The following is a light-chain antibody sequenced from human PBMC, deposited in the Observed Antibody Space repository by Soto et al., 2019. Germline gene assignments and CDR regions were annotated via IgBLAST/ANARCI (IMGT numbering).Light chain of an antibody. J-gene: IGLJ1*01. CDR1: SSDVGSYNL. Sequence: QSALTQPASVSGSPGQSITISCTGTSSDVGSYNLISWYQQYPGKAPKLMIYEVSKRPSGVSNRFSGSKSGNTASLTISGLQAEEEADYYCCSYAGSSIFYVFGTGTKVTVL. CDR3: CSYAGSSIFYV. CDR2: EVS. V-gene: IGLV2-23*02.